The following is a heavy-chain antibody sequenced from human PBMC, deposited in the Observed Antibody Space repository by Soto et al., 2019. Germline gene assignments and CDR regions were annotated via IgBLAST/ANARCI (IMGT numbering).Heavy chain of an antibody. D-gene: IGHD6-19*01. V-gene: IGHV6-1*01. CDR1: GDSVSSKSAA. CDR2: TYYRSKWYN. J-gene: IGHJ4*02. Sequence: PSQTLSLTCAISGDSVSSKSAAWNWIRQSPSRGLEWLGRTYYRSKWYNEYAVSVKSRISISPDTSKDHFSLQLNSVTPDDTAVYYCARDQDHSSGWYGIGYWGQGTLVTVSS. CDR3: ARDQDHSSGWYGIGY.